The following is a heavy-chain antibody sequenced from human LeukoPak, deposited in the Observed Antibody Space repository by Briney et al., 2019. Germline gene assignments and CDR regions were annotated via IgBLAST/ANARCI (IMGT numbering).Heavy chain of an antibody. Sequence: GGSLRLSCAGSGFTFSRFWMGWVRKAPGKGLEWVANIKPDGSEKNYGDSVRGRFTISRDNARNSLSLQMNSLRAEDTAVYYCGRKNYFDYGGQEPLVPVSS. CDR1: GFTFSRFW. CDR3: GRKNYFDY. J-gene: IGHJ4*02. CDR2: IKPDGSEK. V-gene: IGHV3-7*05.